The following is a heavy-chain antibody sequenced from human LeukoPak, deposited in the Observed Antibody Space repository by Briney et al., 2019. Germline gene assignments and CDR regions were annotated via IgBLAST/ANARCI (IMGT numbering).Heavy chain of an antibody. J-gene: IGHJ4*02. CDR3: ASSPQESGWFWIDY. CDR2: IYYSGST. D-gene: IGHD6-19*01. Sequence: PSETLSLTCTVSGGSISSSSYYWGWIRQPPGKGLEWIGSIYYSGSTYYSPSLKSRVTISVDTSKNQFSLKLSSVTAADTAVYYCASSPQESGWFWIDYWGQGTLVTVSS. V-gene: IGHV4-39*01. CDR1: GGSISSSSYY.